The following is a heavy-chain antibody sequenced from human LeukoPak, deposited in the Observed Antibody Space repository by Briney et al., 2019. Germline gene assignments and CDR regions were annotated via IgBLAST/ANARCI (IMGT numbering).Heavy chain of an antibody. CDR2: ISSSGSSM. CDR3: ARGNYDFWSGYSYYFDY. V-gene: IGHV3-11*04. D-gene: IGHD3-3*01. CDR1: GFTFSDYY. Sequence: GGSLRLSCAASGFTFSDYYMSWIRQAPGKGLEWVSNISSSGSSMYYADSVKGRFTISRDNAKNSLYLQMNSLRAEDTAVYYCARGNYDFWSGYSYYFDYWGQGTLVTVSS. J-gene: IGHJ4*02.